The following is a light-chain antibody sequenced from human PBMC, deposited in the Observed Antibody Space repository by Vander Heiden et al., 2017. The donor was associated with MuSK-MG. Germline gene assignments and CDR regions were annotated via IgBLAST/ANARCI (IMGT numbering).Light chain of an antibody. J-gene: IGKJ1*01. V-gene: IGKV1-6*01. CDR2: AAS. CDR1: QDIGDE. CDR3: LQDYRFPRT. Sequence: AIQMTQSPSSLSASVGDRVTITCRASQDIGDELGWYQQKPGKAPKLLIYAASDLQSGVPSRFSGSGSGTDFTLTITNIQPEDFATYYCLQDYRFPRTFGQGTQVAIK.